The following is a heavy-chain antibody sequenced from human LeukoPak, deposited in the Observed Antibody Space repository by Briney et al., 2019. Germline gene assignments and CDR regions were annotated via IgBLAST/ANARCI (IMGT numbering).Heavy chain of an antibody. CDR3: AEPLRGSSWYPHWYFDL. CDR2: ISWNSGSI. D-gene: IGHD6-13*01. Sequence: GGSLRLSCAASGFTFDDYAMHWVRQAPGKGLEWVSGISWNSGSIGYADSVKGRFTISRDNAKNSLYLQMNSLRAEDTALYYCAEPLRGSSWYPHWYFDLWGRGTLVTVSS. V-gene: IGHV3-9*01. J-gene: IGHJ2*01. CDR1: GFTFDDYA.